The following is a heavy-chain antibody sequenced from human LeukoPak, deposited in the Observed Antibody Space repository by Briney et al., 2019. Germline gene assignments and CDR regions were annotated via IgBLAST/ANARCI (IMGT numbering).Heavy chain of an antibody. V-gene: IGHV3-48*04. CDR2: ISSSGSTI. Sequence: GGSLRLSCAASGFTFSSYSMSWIRQAPGKGLEWVSYISSSGSTIYYADSVKGRFTISRDNAKNSLYLQMNSLRAEDTAVYYCARLRSSSFYYYYMDVWGKGTTVTVSS. J-gene: IGHJ6*03. CDR1: GFTFSSYS. CDR3: ARLRSSSFYYYYMDV. D-gene: IGHD6-6*01.